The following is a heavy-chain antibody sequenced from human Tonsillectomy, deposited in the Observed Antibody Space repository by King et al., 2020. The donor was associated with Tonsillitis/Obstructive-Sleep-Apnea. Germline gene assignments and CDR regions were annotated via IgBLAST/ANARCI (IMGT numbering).Heavy chain of an antibody. CDR2: ISGTSGST. CDR3: ARSVFMDV. Sequence: VQLVESGGGLVKPGGSLRLSCAASGFIFGDFYMNWVRQAPGKGLEWVAYISGTSGSTNDADSLRGRFTISRDNANNSVHLQMHSLRADDTAVYYCARSVFMDVWGKGTTVTVSS. V-gene: IGHV3-11*05. J-gene: IGHJ6*03. CDR1: GFIFGDFY.